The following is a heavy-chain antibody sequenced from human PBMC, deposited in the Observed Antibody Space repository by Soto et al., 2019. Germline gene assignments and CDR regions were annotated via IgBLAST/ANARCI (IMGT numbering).Heavy chain of an antibody. J-gene: IGHJ6*02. CDR3: ARDEYGGDSGYYGVDA. Sequence: QVQLVQSGAEVKKPGASVKVSCKASGYTFTRYGISWVRQAPGQGLEWMGWINSYDGNTNYAQKLQGGVTMTTDTSTSTAYIELRSLRSDDTAVYYCARDEYGGDSGYYGVDAWGQGSTVTVSS. CDR1: GYTFTRYG. CDR2: INSYDGNT. V-gene: IGHV1-18*01. D-gene: IGHD2-21*02.